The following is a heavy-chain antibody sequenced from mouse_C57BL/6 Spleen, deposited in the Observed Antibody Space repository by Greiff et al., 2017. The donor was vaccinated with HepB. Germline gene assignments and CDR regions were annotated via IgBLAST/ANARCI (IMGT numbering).Heavy chain of an antibody. CDR3: AIYSNYVDCYFDV. CDR1: GYTFTSYW. D-gene: IGHD2-5*01. CDR2: INPSNGGT. J-gene: IGHJ1*03. V-gene: IGHV1-53*01. Sequence: VQLQQPGTELVKPGASVKLSCKASGYTFTSYWMHWVKQRPGQGLEWIGNINPSNGGTNYNEKFKSKATLTVDKSSSTAYMQLSSLTSEDSAVYYCAIYSNYVDCYFDVWGTGTTVTVSS.